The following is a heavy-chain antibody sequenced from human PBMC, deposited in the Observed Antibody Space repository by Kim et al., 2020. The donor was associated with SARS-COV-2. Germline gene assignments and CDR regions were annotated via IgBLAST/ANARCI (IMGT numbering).Heavy chain of an antibody. CDR1: GGSISSGGYY. CDR3: ARDTGLLSNDAFDI. Sequence: SETLSLTCTVSGGSISSGGYYWSWIRQHPGKGLEWIGYIYYSGSTYYNPSLKSRVTISVDTSKNQFSLKLSSVTAAYTAVYYCARDTGLLSNDAFDIWGEGTMVTVSS. J-gene: IGHJ3*02. D-gene: IGHD2-21*02. V-gene: IGHV4-31*03. CDR2: IYYSGST.